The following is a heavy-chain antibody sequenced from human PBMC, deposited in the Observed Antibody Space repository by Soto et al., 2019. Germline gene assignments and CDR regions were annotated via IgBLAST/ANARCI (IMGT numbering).Heavy chain of an antibody. CDR3: AKDCREGQSTDYYFDY. CDR1: GFTFSSYA. CDR2: IIPSGRSS. D-gene: IGHD1-26*01. J-gene: IGHJ4*02. Sequence: PGGSLRLSCAASGFTFSSYAMSWVRQAPGKGLEWVSAIIPSGRSSYYADSVKGRFTISRDNSKNTLSLQMNSLRAEDTAVYYCAKDCREGQSTDYYFDYWGQGTLVTVSS. V-gene: IGHV3-23*01.